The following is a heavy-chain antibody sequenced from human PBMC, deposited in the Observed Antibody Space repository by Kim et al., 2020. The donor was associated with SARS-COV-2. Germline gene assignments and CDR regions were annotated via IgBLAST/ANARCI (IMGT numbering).Heavy chain of an antibody. CDR3: AKDWQRWLQEVPDY. J-gene: IGHJ4*02. CDR1: GFTFSSYG. Sequence: GGSLRLSCAASGFTFSSYGMHWVRQAPGKGLEWVAIMSYDGSKKYYVDSVKGRFTISRDNSKNTLYLQMNSLRVEDTAVYYCAKDWQRWLQEVPDYWGQGTLVTVSS. CDR2: MSYDGSKK. D-gene: IGHD5-12*01. V-gene: IGHV3-30*18.